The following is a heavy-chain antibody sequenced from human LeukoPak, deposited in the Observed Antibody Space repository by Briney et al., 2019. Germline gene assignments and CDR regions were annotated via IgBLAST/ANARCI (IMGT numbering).Heavy chain of an antibody. CDR1: EYTFTGYY. D-gene: IGHD5-18*01. CDR2: INPNSGGT. J-gene: IGHJ4*02. CDR3: ARELSGYSYGYDY. V-gene: IGHV1-2*02. Sequence: GASVKVSCKGSEYTFTGYYMHWVRQAPGQGLEWMGWINPNSGGTNYAQKFQGRVTMTRDTSISTAYMELSRLRSDDTAVYYCARELSGYSYGYDYWGQGTLVTVSS.